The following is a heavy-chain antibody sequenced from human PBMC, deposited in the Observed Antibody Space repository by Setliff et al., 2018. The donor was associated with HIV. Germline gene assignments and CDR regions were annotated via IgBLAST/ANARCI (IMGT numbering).Heavy chain of an antibody. J-gene: IGHJ4*02. V-gene: IGHV4-38-2*02. Sequence: SETLSLTCTVSGFSISTGHYWGWIRQSPGKGLEWIGSIYYTGTTNYNPSLKSRVTISVDTSKNLFSLRVTSVTAADTAVYYCARDVMEWFGNYFDYWGQGTLVTVS. D-gene: IGHD3-3*01. CDR3: ARDVMEWFGNYFDY. CDR2: IYYTGTT. CDR1: GFSISTGHY.